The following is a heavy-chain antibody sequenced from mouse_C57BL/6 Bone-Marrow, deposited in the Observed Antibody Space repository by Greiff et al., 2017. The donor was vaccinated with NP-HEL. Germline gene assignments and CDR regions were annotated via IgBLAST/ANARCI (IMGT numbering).Heavy chain of an antibody. J-gene: IGHJ2*01. Sequence: VQLKQSGPELVKPGASVKISCKASGYTFTDYYMNWVKQSHGKSLEWIGDINPNNGGTSYNEKFKGKATLTVDKSSSTAYMELRSLTSKDSADYYCAREVTTVPHYFDYWGQGTTLTVSS. CDR3: AREVTTVPHYFDY. D-gene: IGHD1-1*01. CDR2: INPNNGGT. V-gene: IGHV1-26*01. CDR1: GYTFTDYY.